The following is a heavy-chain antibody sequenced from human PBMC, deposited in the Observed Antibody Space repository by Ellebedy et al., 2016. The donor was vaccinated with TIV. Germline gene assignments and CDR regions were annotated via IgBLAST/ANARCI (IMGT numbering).Heavy chain of an antibody. CDR3: AIGGSTSFAGYPTYHFEQ. D-gene: IGHD2-2*01. CDR1: GFSFISYA. V-gene: IGHV3-23*01. Sequence: PGGSLRLSCAASGFSFISYAMSWVRQAPGYGLEWVSGISGSGRSAYYADSVKGRFTISRDNSKSILYLQMNSLRVDDSAVFYCAIGGSTSFAGYPTYHFEQWGQGTLVTVSS. CDR2: ISGSGRSA. J-gene: IGHJ4*02.